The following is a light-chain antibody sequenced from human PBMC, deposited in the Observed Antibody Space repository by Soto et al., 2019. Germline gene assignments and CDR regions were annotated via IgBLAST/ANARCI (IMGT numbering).Light chain of an antibody. CDR2: GAS. CDR1: QGAPSSN. Sequence: ETVLTQSPGTLSLSPGERVTLPCRTSQGAPSSNLAWYQQTPGQAPRLLIYGASSRATGIPDRFSGSGSGTDFTPTASRLQPEDFAVDFCQHYETFGHGTKVDLK. CDR3: QHYET. V-gene: IGKV3-20*01. J-gene: IGKJ3*01.